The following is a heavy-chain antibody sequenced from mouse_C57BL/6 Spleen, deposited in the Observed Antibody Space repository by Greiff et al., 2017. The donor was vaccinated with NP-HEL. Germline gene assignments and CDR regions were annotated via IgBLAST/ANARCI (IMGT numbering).Heavy chain of an antibody. CDR3: ARGPDNTGFAY. Sequence: VQLQQSGAELVMPGASVKLSCKASGYTFTSYWMHWVKQRPGQGLEWIGEIEPSDSYTNYNQKFKGKSKLTVDKSSSTAYMQLSSLTSEDSAVYYCARGPDNTGFAYWGQGTLVTVSA. CDR1: GYTFTSYW. V-gene: IGHV1-69*01. CDR2: IEPSDSYT. J-gene: IGHJ3*01. D-gene: IGHD1-1*01.